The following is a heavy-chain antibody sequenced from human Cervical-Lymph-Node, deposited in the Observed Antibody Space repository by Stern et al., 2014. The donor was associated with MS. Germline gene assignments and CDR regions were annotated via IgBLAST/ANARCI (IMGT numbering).Heavy chain of an antibody. D-gene: IGHD3-22*01. CDR1: GYSFPSYG. CDR2: FSTYKGDA. Sequence: VQLQQSGAEVKKPGASVKVSCKTSGYSFPSYGISWVRQAPGQGLEWMGWFSTYKGDAYYAQKFQGRVTMTTDTSTSTAYMELRSLRSDDTAVYYCARTETYYYDGSAYDYWGQGTLVTVSS. J-gene: IGHJ4*02. V-gene: IGHV1-18*01. CDR3: ARTETYYYDGSAYDY.